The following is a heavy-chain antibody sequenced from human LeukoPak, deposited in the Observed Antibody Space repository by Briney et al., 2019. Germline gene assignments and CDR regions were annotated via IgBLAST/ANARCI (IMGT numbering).Heavy chain of an antibody. J-gene: IGHJ6*02. CDR3: TRDLMDYDVSTGLHHYYMDV. V-gene: IGHV3-74*01. CDR1: GFTFSSYW. Sequence: GGSLRLSCIASGFTFSSYWMHWVRHDPRKGLVWVSRINGDGRNINYADSVRGRFTISRDNAKNTLYLQMNTLRVEDTAVYYCTRDLMDYDVSTGLHHYYMDVWGQGTTVAVSS. CDR2: INGDGRNI. D-gene: IGHD3-9*01.